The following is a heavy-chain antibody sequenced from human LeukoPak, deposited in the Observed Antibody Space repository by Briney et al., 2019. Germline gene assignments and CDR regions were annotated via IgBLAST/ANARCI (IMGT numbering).Heavy chain of an antibody. D-gene: IGHD6-19*01. J-gene: IGHJ4*02. CDR3: ARGYSSGWYRRNFDY. V-gene: IGHV1-69*05. Sequence: SAKVSCKASGGTFSSYAISWVRQAPGQGLEWMGGIIPIFGTANYAQKFQGRVTITTDESTSTAYMELSSLRSEDTAVYYCARGYSSGWYRRNFDYWGQGTLVTVSS. CDR1: GGTFSSYA. CDR2: IIPIFGTA.